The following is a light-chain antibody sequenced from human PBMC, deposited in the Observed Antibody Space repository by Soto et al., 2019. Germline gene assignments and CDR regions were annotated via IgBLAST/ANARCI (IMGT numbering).Light chain of an antibody. CDR2: AAS. CDR3: LQHNSYPLT. J-gene: IGKJ1*01. V-gene: IGKV1-8*01. CDR1: QGISSY. Sequence: AIRMTQSPSSLSASTGDRVTITCRASQGISSYLAWYQQKPGKAPKRLIYAASSLQSGVPSRFSGSGSGTEFTLTISSLQPEDFATYYCLQHNSYPLTFGQGTKVEIK.